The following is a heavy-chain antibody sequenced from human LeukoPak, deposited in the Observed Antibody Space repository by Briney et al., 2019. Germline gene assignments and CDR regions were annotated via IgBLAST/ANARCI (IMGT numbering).Heavy chain of an antibody. CDR3: ARQSSYYDILTGYLAEYFQH. CDR1: GGSFSGYY. D-gene: IGHD3-9*01. V-gene: IGHV4-34*01. J-gene: IGHJ1*01. CDR2: IYYSGST. Sequence: SETLSLTCAVYGGSFSGYYWSWIRQPPGKGLEWIGSIYYSGSTYYNPSLKSRVTISVDTSKNQFSLKLSSVTAADTAVYYCARQSSYYDILTGYLAEYFQHWGQGTLVTVSS.